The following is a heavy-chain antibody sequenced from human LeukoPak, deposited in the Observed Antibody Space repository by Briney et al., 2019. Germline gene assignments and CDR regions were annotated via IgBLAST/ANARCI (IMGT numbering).Heavy chain of an antibody. CDR3: ARRSSIAARLGGDY. J-gene: IGHJ4*02. Sequence: SETLSLTCTVSGGSISSNYWSWIRQPPGKGLEWIGYMYYSGGTYYNPSLKSRVTISVDTSKNQFSLKLSSVTAADTAVYYCARRSSIAARLGGDYWGQGTLVTVSS. V-gene: IGHV4-59*08. CDR1: GGSISSNY. D-gene: IGHD6-6*01. CDR2: MYYSGGT.